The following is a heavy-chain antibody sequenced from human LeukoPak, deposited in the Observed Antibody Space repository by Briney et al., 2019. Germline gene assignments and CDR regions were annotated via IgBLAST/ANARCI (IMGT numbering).Heavy chain of an antibody. CDR2: IDNSGGYT. Sequence: GGSLRLSCAASGFTFGTYAMSWVRQAPGKGLEWVSTIDNSGGYTYYGDSVKGRFTISRDNSKNTLYLQMNSLRAEDTAVYYCTKGTIWLPFDYWGQGTLVTVSS. J-gene: IGHJ4*02. CDR1: GFTFGTYA. CDR3: TKGTIWLPFDY. D-gene: IGHD5-18*01. V-gene: IGHV3-23*01.